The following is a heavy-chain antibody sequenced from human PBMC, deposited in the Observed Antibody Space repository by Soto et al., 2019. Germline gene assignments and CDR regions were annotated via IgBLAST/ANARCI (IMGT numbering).Heavy chain of an antibody. D-gene: IGHD3-10*01. V-gene: IGHV1-69*18. CDR2: IIPVFGTT. CDR3: ARDGGFGDLKY. J-gene: IGHJ4*02. Sequence: QVQLVQSGTELKKPGSSVKVSCKASVDTFSGYPINWVRQAPGEGLEWMGRIIPVFGTTNDAQRFEGRVTFTADESTNTAYMELRGLLSEDTAVYYCARDGGFGDLKYWGPGTLVTVSS. CDR1: VDTFSGYP.